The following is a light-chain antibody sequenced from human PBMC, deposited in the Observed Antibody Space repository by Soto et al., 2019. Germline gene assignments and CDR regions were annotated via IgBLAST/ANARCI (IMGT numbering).Light chain of an antibody. V-gene: IGKV3-20*01. CDR3: QQYGSSPRT. CDR2: GAS. Sequence: EIGLTQSPGTLSLSPGERATLSCRASQYVSSSFLAWIQQKPGLAPRLLIYGASSRATGIPDRFSGSGSGTDFTLTISRLEPEDFAVYYCQQYGSSPRTFGQGTKVDI. CDR1: QYVSSSF. J-gene: IGKJ1*01.